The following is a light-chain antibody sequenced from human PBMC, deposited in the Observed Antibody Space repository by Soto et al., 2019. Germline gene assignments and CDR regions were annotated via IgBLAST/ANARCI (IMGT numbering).Light chain of an antibody. CDR1: SGHNSYA. J-gene: IGLJ3*02. CDR3: QTWSTDIRV. CDR2: LNSDGSH. V-gene: IGLV4-69*01. Sequence: QSVLTQPPSASASLGASVKLTCTLSSGHNSYAIAWHQQQPEKGPRYLMKLNSDGSHSKGDGIPARFSGSSSGAERYLTISSLQSEDEADYYCQTWSTDIRVFGGGTKLTV.